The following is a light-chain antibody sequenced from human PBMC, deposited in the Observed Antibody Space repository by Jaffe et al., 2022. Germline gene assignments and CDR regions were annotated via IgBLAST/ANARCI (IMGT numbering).Light chain of an antibody. CDR1: SSNLGTNT. J-gene: IGLJ7*01. CDR3: AAWDDSLNGAV. Sequence: QSVLTQPPSASGTPGQRVTISCSGSSSNLGTNTVNWYQQLPGTAPKLLIYSNNHRPSGVPDRFSGSKSGTSASLAISGLQSEDEADYYCAAWDDSLNGAVFGGGTQLTVL. V-gene: IGLV1-44*01. CDR2: SNN.